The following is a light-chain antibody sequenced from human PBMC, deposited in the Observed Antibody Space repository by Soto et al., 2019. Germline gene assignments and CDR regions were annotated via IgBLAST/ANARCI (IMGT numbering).Light chain of an antibody. Sequence: SYELTQPPSVSVAPGKTARITCAGNNIGTKSVHWYQQKPGQAPVLVIYYDNDRPSGIPERFSGSNSGNTATLTTATLTISRVEAGDEAAYYCQVWDSNTDHVLFGGGTKLTVL. CDR3: QVWDSNTDHVL. J-gene: IGLJ2*01. CDR2: YDN. CDR1: NIGTKS. V-gene: IGLV3-21*04.